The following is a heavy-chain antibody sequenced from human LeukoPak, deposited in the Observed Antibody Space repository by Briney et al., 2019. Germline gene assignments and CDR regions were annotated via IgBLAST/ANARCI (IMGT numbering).Heavy chain of an antibody. V-gene: IGHV4-59*01. CDR1: GGSFSGYY. CDR3: ARDWVAAAGQLDY. Sequence: SETLSLTCAVYGGSFSGYYWSWIRQPPGKGLEWIGYIYYSGSTNYNPSLKSRVTISVDRSKNQFSLKLSSVTAADTAVYYCARDWVAAAGQLDYWGQGTLVTVSS. CDR2: IYYSGST. D-gene: IGHD6-13*01. J-gene: IGHJ4*02.